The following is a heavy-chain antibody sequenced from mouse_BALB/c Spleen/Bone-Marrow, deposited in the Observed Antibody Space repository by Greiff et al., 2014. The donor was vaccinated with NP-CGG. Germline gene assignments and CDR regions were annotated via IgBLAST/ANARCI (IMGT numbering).Heavy chain of an antibody. J-gene: IGHJ2*01. CDR1: GFTFTDYY. V-gene: IGHV7-3*02. Sequence: VHVKQSGGGLVQPGGSLRLSCATSGFTFTDYYMSWVRQPPGKALEWLGFIRNKANGYTTEYSASVKGRFTISRDNSQSILYPQMNTLRAEDSATYYCARDRGLLRFDYWGQGTTLTVSS. CDR3: ARDRGLLRFDY. CDR2: IRNKANGYTT. D-gene: IGHD2-3*01.